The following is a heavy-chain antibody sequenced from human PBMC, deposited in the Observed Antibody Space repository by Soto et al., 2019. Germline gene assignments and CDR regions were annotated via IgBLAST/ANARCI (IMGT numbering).Heavy chain of an antibody. J-gene: IGHJ2*01. CDR2: IIPIFGTA. V-gene: IGHV1-69*01. CDR3: ARGAAYCGGDCYSWYFDL. CDR1: GGTFSSYA. Sequence: QVQLVQSGAEVKKPGSSVKVSCKASGGTFSSYAISWVRQAPGQGLEWMGGIIPIFGTANYAQKFQGRVTITADESTSTAYMELSSLRSADTAVYYCARGAAYCGGDCYSWYFDLWGRGTLVTVSS. D-gene: IGHD2-21*02.